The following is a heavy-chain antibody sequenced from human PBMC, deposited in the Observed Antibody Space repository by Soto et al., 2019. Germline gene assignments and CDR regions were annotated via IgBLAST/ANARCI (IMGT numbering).Heavy chain of an antibody. CDR3: VMVDNYVTPTPQDV. Sequence: QVQLVQSGDEVKKPGASVKVSCKASGYIFVNYGIAWVRQAPGQSLEWMGWSIPYTGNTHSATKVHGRLTMTTDTSTSTAYMDLGSLTSDDTAVYYCVMVDNYVTPTPQDVWGQGTTVPVS. CDR2: SIPYTGNT. J-gene: IGHJ6*02. D-gene: IGHD3-16*01. V-gene: IGHV1-18*01. CDR1: GYIFVNYG.